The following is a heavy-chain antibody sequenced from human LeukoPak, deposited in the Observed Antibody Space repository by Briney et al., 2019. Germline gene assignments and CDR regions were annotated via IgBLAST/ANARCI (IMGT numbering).Heavy chain of an antibody. CDR1: GYTFTSYY. D-gene: IGHD6-19*01. J-gene: IGHJ4*02. V-gene: IGHV1-46*01. Sequence: GASVKVSCKASGYTFTSYYTHWVRQAPGQGLEWMGIINPSGGSTSYAQKFQGRVTMTRDMSTSTVYMELSSLRSEDTAVYYCARDSSGWAAPFDYWGQGTLVTVSS. CDR3: ARDSSGWAAPFDY. CDR2: INPSGGST.